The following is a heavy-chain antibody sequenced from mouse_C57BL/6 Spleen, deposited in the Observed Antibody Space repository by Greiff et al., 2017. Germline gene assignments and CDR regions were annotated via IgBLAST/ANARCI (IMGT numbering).Heavy chain of an antibody. Sequence: VQLQQSGPVLVKPGASVKMSCKASGYTFTDYYMNWVKQSHGKSLEWIGVINPYNGGTSYNQKFKGKATLTVDKSSSTAYMELNSLTSEDSAVYYCARFPYDGYYVGYAMDYWGQGTSVTVSS. D-gene: IGHD2-3*01. J-gene: IGHJ4*01. V-gene: IGHV1-19*01. CDR2: INPYNGGT. CDR1: GYTFTDYY. CDR3: ARFPYDGYYVGYAMDY.